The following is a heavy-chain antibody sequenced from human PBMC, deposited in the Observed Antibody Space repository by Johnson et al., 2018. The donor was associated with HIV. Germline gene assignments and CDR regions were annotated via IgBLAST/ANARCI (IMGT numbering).Heavy chain of an antibody. J-gene: IGHJ3*02. CDR3: VRRRRDGDTFDI. V-gene: IGHV3-11*04. CDR1: GFTFSDYY. CDR2: ISRSGSTI. Sequence: QVQLVESGGGLVKPGGSLRLSCAASGFTFSDYYMSWIRQAPGKGLEWVSYISRSGSTIYYADSVKGRLTISRDNAKNSLYLQRNSLRDEDTAVYYCVRRRRDGDTFDIWGQGTMVTVSP. D-gene: IGHD5-24*01.